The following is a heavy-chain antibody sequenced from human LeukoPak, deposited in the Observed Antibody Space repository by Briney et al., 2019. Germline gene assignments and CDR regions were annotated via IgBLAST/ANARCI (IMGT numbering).Heavy chain of an antibody. D-gene: IGHD2-2*01. Sequence: ASVKVSCKVSGYTLTELSMHWVRQAPGKGLEWMGGFDPEDGETIYAQKFQGRVTMTRNTSISTAYMELSSLRSEDTAVYYCARVQSGVVPANYYYYYYMDVWGKGTTVTISS. J-gene: IGHJ6*03. CDR1: GYTLTELS. CDR2: FDPEDGET. CDR3: ARVQSGVVPANYYYYYYMDV. V-gene: IGHV1-24*01.